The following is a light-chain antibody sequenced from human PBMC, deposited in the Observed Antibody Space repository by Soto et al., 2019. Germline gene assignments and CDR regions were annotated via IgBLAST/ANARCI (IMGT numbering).Light chain of an antibody. CDR2: DVS. V-gene: IGLV2-14*01. CDR3: CSYTTTRTLV. CDR1: SSDIGGYNY. J-gene: IGLJ2*01. Sequence: QSALTQPASVSGSPGQSITISCTGTSSDIGGYNYVSWYQQHPGKVPKLMIYDVSNRPSGVSNRFSGSKSGNTASLTISGLQAEDEAYYYCCSYTTTRTLVFGGGTKLTVL.